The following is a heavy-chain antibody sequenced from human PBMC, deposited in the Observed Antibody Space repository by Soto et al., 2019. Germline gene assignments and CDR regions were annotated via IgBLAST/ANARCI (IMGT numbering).Heavy chain of an antibody. D-gene: IGHD6-19*01. CDR1: GDTFTSYG. CDR2: ISAYNGDT. CDR3: ARDLAVGLVDY. V-gene: IGHV1-18*01. J-gene: IGHJ4*02. Sequence: QVQLVQSGAEVKKPWPSVKVSCYVSGDTFTSYGISWVRQGPGQGLEWMGWISAYNGDTNYAQKPPGRVTMTPDTSTSTAYMELRSLRSDDTAVYYCARDLAVGLVDYWGQGTLVPVS.